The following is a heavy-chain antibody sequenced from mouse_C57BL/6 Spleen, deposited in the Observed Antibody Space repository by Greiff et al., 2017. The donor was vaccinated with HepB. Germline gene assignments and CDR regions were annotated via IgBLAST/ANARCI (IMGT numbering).Heavy chain of an antibody. CDR3: ARKYRLLRVDY. V-gene: IGHV3-6*01. Sequence: DVQLQESGPGLVKPSQSLSLTCSVTGYSITSGYYWNWIRQFPGNKLEWMGYISYDGSNNYNPSLKNRISITRDTSKNQFFLKLNSVTTEDTATYYCARKYRLLRVDYWGQGTTLTVSS. CDR2: ISYDGSN. D-gene: IGHD1-1*01. J-gene: IGHJ2*01. CDR1: GYSITSGYY.